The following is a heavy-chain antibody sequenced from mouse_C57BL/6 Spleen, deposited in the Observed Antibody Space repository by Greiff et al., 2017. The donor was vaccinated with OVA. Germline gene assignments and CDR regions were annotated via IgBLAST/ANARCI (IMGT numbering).Heavy chain of an antibody. V-gene: IGHV1-39*01. CDR2: INPNYGTT. CDR1: GYSFTDYN. D-gene: IGHD1-1*01. CDR3: ARRNITTVVPYWYFDV. Sequence: VQLQQSGPELVKPGASVKISCKASGYSFTDYNMNWVKQSNGKSLEWIGVINPNYGTTSYNQKFKGKATLTVDQSSSTAYMQLNSLTSEDSAFYYCARRNITTVVPYWYFDVWGTGTTVTVSS. J-gene: IGHJ1*03.